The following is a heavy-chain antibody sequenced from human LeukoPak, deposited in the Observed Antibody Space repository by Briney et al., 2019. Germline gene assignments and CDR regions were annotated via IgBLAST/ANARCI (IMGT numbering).Heavy chain of an antibody. J-gene: IGHJ5*02. CDR3: ARNPWGDNWFDP. D-gene: IGHD3-16*01. Sequence: PGGSLRLSCVTSGFRFSNFEMNWVRQPPGKGLEWVSHISTGTYKAYADSVKGRFTVSRDNAKNSLYLQMNSLRAEDTAVYYCARNPWGDNWFDPWGQGTLVTVSS. V-gene: IGHV3-69-1*01. CDR1: GFRFSNFE. CDR2: ISTGTYK.